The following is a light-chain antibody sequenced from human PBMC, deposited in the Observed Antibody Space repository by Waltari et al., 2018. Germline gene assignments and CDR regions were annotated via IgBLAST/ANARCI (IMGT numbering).Light chain of an antibody. CDR1: QSISSW. Sequence: DIQMTQSPSTLSASVGDRVTITCRASQSISSWLAWFQQKPGKAPKLLIYKASSLESEVPSRVSGSGSGTEFTLTISSLQPDEFATYYCQQYNSYWTFGQGTKVEIK. CDR3: QQYNSYWT. CDR2: KAS. J-gene: IGKJ1*01. V-gene: IGKV1-5*03.